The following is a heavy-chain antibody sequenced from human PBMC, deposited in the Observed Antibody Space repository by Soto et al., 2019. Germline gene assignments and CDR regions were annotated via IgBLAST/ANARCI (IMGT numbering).Heavy chain of an antibody. D-gene: IGHD1-26*01. CDR2: IDPRSSYT. V-gene: IGHV3-11*06. J-gene: IGHJ4*02. CDR1: GFTFRDHH. Sequence: QVQLVESGGGFVKTAGSLRLSCAASGFTFRDHHMTWIRQAPGKGLEWISKIDPRSSYTDYADSVKGRFTISRDNAKNSLYLQMDSLRADDTAMYFCATAGGYSYFDIWGQGTLVTVSS. CDR3: ATAGGYSYFDI.